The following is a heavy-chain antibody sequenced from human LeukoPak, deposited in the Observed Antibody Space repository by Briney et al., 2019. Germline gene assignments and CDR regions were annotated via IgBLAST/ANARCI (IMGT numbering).Heavy chain of an antibody. CDR3: ARGRITMVRGVITSPSYGMDV. J-gene: IGHJ6*02. Sequence: ASVKVSCKASGYTFTGYYMHWVRQAPGQGLEWMGWINPNSGGTNYAQKFQGRVTMTRDTSISTAYMELSRLRSDDTAVYYCARGRITMVRGVITSPSYGMDVWGQGTTVTVSS. D-gene: IGHD3-10*01. CDR1: GYTFTGYY. CDR2: INPNSGGT. V-gene: IGHV1-2*02.